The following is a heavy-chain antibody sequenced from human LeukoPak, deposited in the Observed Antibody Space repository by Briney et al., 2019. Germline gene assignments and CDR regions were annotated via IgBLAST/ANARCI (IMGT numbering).Heavy chain of an antibody. CDR3: AVKKQRLATLLFDY. CDR2: IIPIFGTA. CDR1: GGTFSSYA. Sequence: SVKVSCKASGGTFSSYAISWVRQAPGQGLEWMGGIIPIFGTANYAQKFQGRVTITADESTSTAYMELSSLRSEDTAVYYCAVKKQRLATLLFDYWGQGTLVTVSS. V-gene: IGHV1-69*13. D-gene: IGHD6-25*01. J-gene: IGHJ4*02.